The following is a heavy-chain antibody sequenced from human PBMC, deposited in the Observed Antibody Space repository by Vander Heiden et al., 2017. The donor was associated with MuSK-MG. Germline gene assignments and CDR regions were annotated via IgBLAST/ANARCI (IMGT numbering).Heavy chain of an antibody. V-gene: IGHV4-34*01. CDR1: GGSFSGYY. Sequence: QVQLQQWGAGLLKPSETLSLTCAVSGGSFSGYYWSWIRQPPGKGLEWIGEINHSGSTNYNPSLKSRVTISVDTSKNQFSLKLSSVTAADTAVYYCARERAVVVVAATPFDPWGQGTLVTVSS. J-gene: IGHJ5*02. CDR3: ARERAVVVVAATPFDP. D-gene: IGHD2-15*01. CDR2: INHSGST.